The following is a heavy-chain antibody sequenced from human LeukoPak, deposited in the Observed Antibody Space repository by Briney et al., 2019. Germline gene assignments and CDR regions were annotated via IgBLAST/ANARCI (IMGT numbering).Heavy chain of an antibody. CDR1: GFTFSTYW. D-gene: IGHD6-13*01. Sequence: GGSLRLSCEGSGFTFSTYWMSWVSQAPGKGLVWVANIKQDGSERDYVDSVKGRFTISRDNAKNSLYLQMNSLRAEDTAVYYCARLEQQLVSDYWGQGTLVTVSS. J-gene: IGHJ4*02. CDR3: ARLEQQLVSDY. CDR2: IKQDGSER. V-gene: IGHV3-7*01.